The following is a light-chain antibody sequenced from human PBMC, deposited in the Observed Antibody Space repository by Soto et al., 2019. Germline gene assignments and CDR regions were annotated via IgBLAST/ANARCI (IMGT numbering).Light chain of an antibody. CDR1: QSVYSI. Sequence: EIVMTQSPATLSVSPGERVTLSCRASQSVYSILAWYQQRPGQAPRLLIYGASTRATDIPARFSGSGSGTEFTLSISSLQSEDFAVYYCQQYYTWPLTFGGGTNVEIK. CDR3: QQYYTWPLT. V-gene: IGKV3-15*01. J-gene: IGKJ4*01. CDR2: GAS.